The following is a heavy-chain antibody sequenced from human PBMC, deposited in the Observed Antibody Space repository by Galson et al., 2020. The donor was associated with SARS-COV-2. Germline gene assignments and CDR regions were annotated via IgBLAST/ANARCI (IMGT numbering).Heavy chain of an antibody. J-gene: IGHJ2*01. D-gene: IGHD1-20*01. V-gene: IGHV6-1*01. CDR1: GDSLSSNSAS. CDR2: TFYRSKWHE. CDR3: ARDTYKSWYFDI. Sequence: SQTLSLTCVISGDSLSSNSASWNWIRQSPSRGLEWLGRTFYRSKWHEDYAESMQSRLSINADTSKNQFSLDLNSVTPEDTAVYYCARDTYKSWYFDIWGRGTLVTVSS.